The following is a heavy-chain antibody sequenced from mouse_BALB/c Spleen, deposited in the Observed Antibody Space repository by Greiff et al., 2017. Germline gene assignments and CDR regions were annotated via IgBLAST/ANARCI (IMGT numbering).Heavy chain of an antibody. V-gene: IGHV5-6-5*01. Sequence: DVQLVESGGGLVKPGGSLKLSCAASGFTFSSYAMSWVRQTPEKRLEWVASISSGGSTYYPDSVKGRFTISRDNARNILYLQMSSLRSEDTAMYYCAREGGDYYGNYGAWFAYWGQGTLVTVSA. CDR1: GFTFSSYA. CDR2: ISSGGST. CDR3: AREGGDYYGNYGAWFAY. D-gene: IGHD2-1*01. J-gene: IGHJ3*01.